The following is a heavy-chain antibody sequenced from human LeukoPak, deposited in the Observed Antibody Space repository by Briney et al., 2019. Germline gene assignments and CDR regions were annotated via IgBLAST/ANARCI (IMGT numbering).Heavy chain of an antibody. J-gene: IGHJ4*02. CDR2: ISSGGTTI. Sequence: GGSLRLSCAASGFTFSDYYMSWIRQAPGKGLEWVSYISSGGTTIYFADSVKGRFTISRDNARNSLYLQMNSLRAEDTAVYHCARDMTVGSDYWGQGTLVTVSS. V-gene: IGHV3-11*01. D-gene: IGHD4-23*01. CDR3: ARDMTVGSDY. CDR1: GFTFSDYY.